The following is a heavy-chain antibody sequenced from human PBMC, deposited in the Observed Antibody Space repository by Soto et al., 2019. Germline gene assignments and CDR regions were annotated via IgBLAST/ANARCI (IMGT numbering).Heavy chain of an antibody. V-gene: IGHV1-3*01. Sequence: GPSVKVSCKASGYTFTSYAMHWVRQAPGQSLERMGWINAGNGNTKYSQKFQGRVTITRDTSASTAYMELSSLRSEDTAVYYCARDRAPRSSYDSSGYYLDAFDYWGQGTLVTVSS. D-gene: IGHD3-22*01. CDR1: GYTFTSYA. CDR3: ARDRAPRSSYDSSGYYLDAFDY. CDR2: INAGNGNT. J-gene: IGHJ4*02.